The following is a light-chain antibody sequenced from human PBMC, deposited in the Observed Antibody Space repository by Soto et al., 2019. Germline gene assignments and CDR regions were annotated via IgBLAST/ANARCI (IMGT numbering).Light chain of an antibody. CDR1: QGISNS. Sequence: DIQMTQSPSSLSASVGARVTITCRASQGISNSLAWYQQKPGKVPKLLIYSASTLQSGVPSRFRGSGSGTDFTLTISSAQPQDVATYYCQQYNNAPPFTFGPGTKVEIK. CDR2: SAS. J-gene: IGKJ3*01. V-gene: IGKV1-27*01. CDR3: QQYNNAPPFT.